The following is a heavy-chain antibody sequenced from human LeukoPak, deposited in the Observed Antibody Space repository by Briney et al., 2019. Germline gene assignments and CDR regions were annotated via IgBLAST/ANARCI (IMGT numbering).Heavy chain of an antibody. J-gene: IGHJ5*02. Sequence: PGGSLRLSCAASGFTFSDHYMDWVRQAPGKGLEWVGRIRGKTNTYATAYAASVKGRFTISRDDSKNTAYLQMNSLKTEDTAVYYCTFGSCSSTSCYPRFDPWGQGTLVTVSS. CDR2: IRGKTNTYAT. CDR1: GFTFSDHY. CDR3: TFGSCSSTSCYPRFDP. D-gene: IGHD2-2*01. V-gene: IGHV3-73*01.